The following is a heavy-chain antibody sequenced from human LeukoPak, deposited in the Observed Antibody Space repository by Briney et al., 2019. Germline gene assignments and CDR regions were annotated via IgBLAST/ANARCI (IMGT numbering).Heavy chain of an antibody. J-gene: IGHJ4*02. D-gene: IGHD5-12*01. Sequence: SETLSLTCAVYGGSFSGYYWSWIRQPPGKGLEWIGEINHSGSTNYNPSLKSRVTISVDTSKNQFSLKLSSVTAADTAVYYCARRGLYSGYDYEDYWGQGTLVTVSS. CDR1: GGSFSGYY. CDR3: ARRGLYSGYDYEDY. V-gene: IGHV4-34*01. CDR2: INHSGST.